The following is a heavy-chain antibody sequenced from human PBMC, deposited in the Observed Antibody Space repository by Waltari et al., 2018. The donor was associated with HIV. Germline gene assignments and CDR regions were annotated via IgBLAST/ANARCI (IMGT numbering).Heavy chain of an antibody. CDR1: GGYISSHY. D-gene: IGHD3-10*01. CDR3: ARDFPFSHYYGSGSYFGSDY. J-gene: IGHJ4*02. Sequence: QVQLQESGPGLVKPSETLLLTCTASGGYISSHYWSWIRQPPGKGLECIGYIYDSGSTNYNPSLKSRVTIAVDTSKKQISLKLSSVTAADTAVYYCARDFPFSHYYGSGSYFGSDYWGQGTQVTVSS. V-gene: IGHV4-59*11. CDR2: IYDSGST.